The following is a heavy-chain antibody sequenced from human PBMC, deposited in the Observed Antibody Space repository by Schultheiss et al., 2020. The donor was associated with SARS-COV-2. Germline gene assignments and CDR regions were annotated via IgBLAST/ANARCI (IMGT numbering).Heavy chain of an antibody. CDR3: AREHCSGGSCLVDY. CDR2: ICSSGST. Sequence: SETLSLTCTVSGGSISSGDYYWSWIRQPPGKGLEWIGCICSSGSTYYNPSLKSRVTISVDTSKNQFSLKLSSVTAADTAVYYCAREHCSGGSCLVDYWGQGTLVTVSS. CDR1: GGSISSGDYY. J-gene: IGHJ4*02. V-gene: IGHV4-30-4*01. D-gene: IGHD2-15*01.